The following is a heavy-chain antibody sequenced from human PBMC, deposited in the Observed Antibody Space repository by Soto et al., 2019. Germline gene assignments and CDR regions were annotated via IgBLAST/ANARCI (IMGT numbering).Heavy chain of an antibody. CDR3: VHPHITGTTSSYWSFDL. J-gene: IGHJ2*01. D-gene: IGHD1-7*01. Sequence: QITLKESGPTLVKPTQTLTLTCTFSGFSLTTSGAGVGWIRQPPGKALEWLALIYWDGDERYSPSLNSRLTITKGTSKNQVVLTMTNMDPVDTATYVCVHPHITGTTSSYWSFDLWGRGTLITVSS. CDR2: IYWDGDE. CDR1: GFSLTTSGAG. V-gene: IGHV2-5*02.